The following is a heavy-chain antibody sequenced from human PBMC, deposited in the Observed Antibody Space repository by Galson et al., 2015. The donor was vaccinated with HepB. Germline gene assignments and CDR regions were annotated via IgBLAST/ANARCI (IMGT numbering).Heavy chain of an antibody. CDR2: IDPSDSYT. Sequence: QSGAEVKKPGESLRISCEGSGYSFTNYWISWVRQMPGKGLEWMGRIDPSDSYTNYRPSLQGHVTISVDKSTGTAYLQWSSLRASDTAMYYCARHGQQLILELDSWGQGTPVIVSS. J-gene: IGHJ4*02. V-gene: IGHV5-10-1*01. D-gene: IGHD2-15*01. CDR3: ARHGQQLILELDS. CDR1: GYSFTNYW.